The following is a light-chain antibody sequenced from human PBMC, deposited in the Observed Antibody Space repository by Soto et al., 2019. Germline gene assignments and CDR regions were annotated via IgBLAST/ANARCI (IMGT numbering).Light chain of an antibody. CDR3: QQYGSSPRT. J-gene: IGKJ1*01. V-gene: IGKV3-20*01. CDR1: QSVTNNY. Sequence: EIVLTQSPGTLSLSPGERATLSCGASQSVTNNYLGWYQQKPGQAPRLLMYGASSRATGIPERFSGSGSGTDFTLTISRLEPEDFAVYYCQQYGSSPRTFGQGTKVDIK. CDR2: GAS.